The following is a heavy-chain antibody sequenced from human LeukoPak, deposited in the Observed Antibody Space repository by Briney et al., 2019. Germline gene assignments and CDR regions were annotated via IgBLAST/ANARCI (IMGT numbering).Heavy chain of an antibody. CDR1: GFTFSSYA. V-gene: IGHV3-30*04. CDR2: ISYDGSNK. J-gene: IGHJ4*02. D-gene: IGHD6-13*01. Sequence: PEGSLRLSCAASGFTFSSYAMHWVRQAPGKGLEWVAVISYDGSNKYYADSVKGRFTISRDNSKNTLYLQMNSLRAEDTAVYYCARVDRSSWFDGSYYFDYWGQGTLVTVSS. CDR3: ARVDRSSWFDGSYYFDY.